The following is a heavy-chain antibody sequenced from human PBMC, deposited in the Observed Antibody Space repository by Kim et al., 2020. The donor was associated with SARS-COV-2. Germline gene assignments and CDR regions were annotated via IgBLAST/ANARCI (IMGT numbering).Heavy chain of an antibody. V-gene: IGHV4-59*01. CDR3: ARSEGRASWHQFDY. Sequence: SETLSLTCTVSTDSFSAYYWSWIRQIPGKGLEWIGYIFYSGSTNYNPSLKSRATISWDTSRNQFSLDLTSVTQADTAVYYCARSEGRASWHQFDYWGQGVLVTVYS. CDR1: TDSFSAYY. J-gene: IGHJ4*02. CDR2: IFYSGST.